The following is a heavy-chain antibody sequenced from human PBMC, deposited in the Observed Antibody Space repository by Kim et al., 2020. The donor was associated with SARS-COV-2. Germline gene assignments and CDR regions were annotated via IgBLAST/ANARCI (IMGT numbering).Heavy chain of an antibody. V-gene: IGHV3-48*03. CDR3: ARDGAPIAVAGPVDY. CDR1: GFTFSSYE. CDR2: ISSSGSTI. D-gene: IGHD6-19*01. Sequence: GGSLRLSCAASGFTFSSYEMNWVRQAPGKGLEWVSYISSSGSTIYYADSVKGRFTISRDNAKNSLYMQMNSLRVEDTAVYYCARDGAPIAVAGPVDYWGQGTLVTVSS. J-gene: IGHJ4*02.